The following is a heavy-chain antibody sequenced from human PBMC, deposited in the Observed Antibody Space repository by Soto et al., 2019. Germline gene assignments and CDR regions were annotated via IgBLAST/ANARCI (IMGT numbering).Heavy chain of an antibody. V-gene: IGHV4-30-4*01. Sequence: QVQLQESGPGLVKPSQTLSLTCTVSGGSISSGDDYWSWIRQPPGKGLEWIGHIYYTGSTYYNPSLKSRVTISVDTSKNQFSLKLSSVTAADTAVYYCARTHRVVVVVATPYWFDPWGQGTLVTVSA. CDR2: IYYTGST. CDR3: ARTHRVVVVVATPYWFDP. D-gene: IGHD2-15*01. J-gene: IGHJ5*02. CDR1: GGSISSGDDY.